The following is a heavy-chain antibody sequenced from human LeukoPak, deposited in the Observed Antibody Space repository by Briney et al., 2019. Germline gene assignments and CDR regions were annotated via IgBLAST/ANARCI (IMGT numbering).Heavy chain of an antibody. CDR1: GFTFSSYA. D-gene: IGHD3-3*01. CDR2: ISYDGSNK. J-gene: IGHJ6*02. CDR3: AKDLGLLEWLRVYYYYGMDV. V-gene: IGHV3-30*04. Sequence: GRSLRLSCAASGFTFSSYAMHWVRQAPGKGLEWVAVISYDGSNKYYADSVKGRFTISRDNSKNTLYLQMNSLRAEDTAVYYCAKDLGLLEWLRVYYYYGMDVWGQGTTVTVSS.